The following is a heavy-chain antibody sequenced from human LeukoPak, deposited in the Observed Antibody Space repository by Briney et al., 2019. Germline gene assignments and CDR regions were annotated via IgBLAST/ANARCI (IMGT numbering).Heavy chain of an antibody. CDR3: ARETYYYDSSGYYPYYFDY. D-gene: IGHD3-22*01. V-gene: IGHV1-46*01. Sequence: ASVKVSCKASGYTSTSYYMHWVRQAPGQGLEWMGIINPSGGSTTYAQKFQGRVTMTRDTSTSTVYMELSSLRSEDTAVYYCARETYYYDSSGYYPYYFDYWGQGTLVTVSS. CDR2: INPSGGST. J-gene: IGHJ4*02. CDR1: GYTSTSYY.